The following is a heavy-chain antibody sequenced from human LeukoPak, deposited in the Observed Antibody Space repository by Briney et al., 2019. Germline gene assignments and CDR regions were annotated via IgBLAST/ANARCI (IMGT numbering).Heavy chain of an antibody. J-gene: IGHJ4*02. V-gene: IGHV3-9*01. CDR3: ARRGVAVAGTMSGAFDY. D-gene: IGHD6-19*01. CDR1: GFTFDDYA. CDR2: ISWNSGSI. Sequence: GRSLRLSCAASGFTFDDYAMHWVRQAPGKGLEWVSGISWNSGSIGYADSVKGRFTISRDNAKNSLYLQMNSLRAEDTAVYYCARRGVAVAGTMSGAFDYWGQGTLVTVSS.